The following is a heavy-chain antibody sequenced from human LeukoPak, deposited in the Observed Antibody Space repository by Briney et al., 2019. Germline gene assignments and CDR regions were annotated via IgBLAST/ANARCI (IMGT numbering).Heavy chain of an antibody. CDR3: ARGSLPIYSSGCDY. D-gene: IGHD6-19*01. V-gene: IGHV4-30-2*01. CDR2: ISHSESA. J-gene: IGHJ4*02. CDR1: GGSISSGANY. Sequence: PSQTLSLTCTVSGGSISSGANYWSWIRQPPGRGLEWIGYISHSESAYYSPSLKSRVTISVDTSKNQFSLKLSSVTAADTAVYYCARGSLPIYSSGCDYWGQGTLVTVSS.